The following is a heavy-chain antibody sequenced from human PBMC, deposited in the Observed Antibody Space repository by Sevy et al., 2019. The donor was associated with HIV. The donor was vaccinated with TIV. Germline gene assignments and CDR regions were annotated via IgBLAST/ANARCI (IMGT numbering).Heavy chain of an antibody. V-gene: IGHV3-49*04. CDR2: LRSDVYGGTV. D-gene: IGHD6-13*01. CDR3: TRWKAAQSIFDY. CDR1: GFTFGDYC. J-gene: IGHJ4*02. Sequence: GGSLRLSCTASGFTFGDYCMSWVRPAPGKGLEWVAFLRSDVYGGTVDDAASVRGRFVISRDDSKTIAYLQMNDLKTEDTGVYYCTRWKAAQSIFDYWGQGALVTVSS.